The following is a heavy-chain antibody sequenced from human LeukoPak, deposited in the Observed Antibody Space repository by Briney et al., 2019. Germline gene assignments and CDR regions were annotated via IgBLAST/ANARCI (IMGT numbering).Heavy chain of an antibody. CDR2: IQYGGSNE. CDR3: AKDGGNRGYSFGQGGDYFYYMDV. J-gene: IGHJ6*03. CDR1: GFSFRTHD. D-gene: IGHD5-18*01. V-gene: IGHV3-30*02. Sequence: GGSLRLSCSASGFSFRTHDMSWVRQAPGRGLEWVALIQYGGSNEYYVDSVEGRFTISRDNSKNTLYLQMNSLKPEDTAVYYCAKDGGNRGYSFGQGGDYFYYMDVWGKGTTVTVSS.